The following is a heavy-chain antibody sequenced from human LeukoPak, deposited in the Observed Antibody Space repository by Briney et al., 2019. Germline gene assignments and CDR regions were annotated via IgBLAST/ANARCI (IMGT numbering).Heavy chain of an antibody. CDR1: GGSIRSYY. D-gene: IGHD2-21*01. CDR3: ARVVRRDSYYYMDV. V-gene: IGHV4-59*01. Sequence: PSETLSLTCAVSGGSIRSYYWSWIRQPPGKGLEWIGYVYYSGSTNYNPSLQSRVTISVDTSKNQFSLKLSSVTAADTAVYYCARVVRRDSYYYMDVWGKGTTITASS. CDR2: VYYSGST. J-gene: IGHJ6*03.